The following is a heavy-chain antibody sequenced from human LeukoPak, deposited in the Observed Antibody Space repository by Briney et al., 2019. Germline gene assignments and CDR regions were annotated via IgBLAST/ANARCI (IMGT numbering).Heavy chain of an antibody. D-gene: IGHD3-22*01. CDR1: GFTFSSYA. V-gene: IGHV3-64D*09. CDR3: VKDPSYYYDSSGSKGAFDI. J-gene: IGHJ3*02. CDR2: ISCNGGST. Sequence: GGSLRLSCSASGFTFSSYAMHWVRQAPGKGLEYVSTISCNGGSTYYADSVKGRFTISRENSKNTLSLQMSSLRAEDTAVYYCVKDPSYYYDSSGSKGAFDIWGKGTMVT.